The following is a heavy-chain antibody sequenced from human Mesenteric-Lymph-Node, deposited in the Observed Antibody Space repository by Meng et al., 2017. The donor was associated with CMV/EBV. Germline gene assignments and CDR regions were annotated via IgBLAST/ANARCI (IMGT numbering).Heavy chain of an antibody. CDR1: GFTFSNFA. V-gene: IGHV3-9*01. CDR2: ISWNSGSI. D-gene: IGHD1-26*01. CDR3: AKDMEAGATCFDY. J-gene: IGHJ4*02. Sequence: GGSLRLSCAASGFTFSNFAMHWVRQAPGKGLEWVAGISWNSGSIGYADSVKGRFTISRDSAKNSLYLQMNSLRPEDTALYYCAKDMEAGATCFDYWGQGTLVTVSS.